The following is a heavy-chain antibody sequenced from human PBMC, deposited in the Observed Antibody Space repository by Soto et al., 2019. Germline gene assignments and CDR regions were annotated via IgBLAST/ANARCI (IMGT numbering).Heavy chain of an antibody. J-gene: IGHJ6*02. D-gene: IGHD6-6*01. V-gene: IGHV4-39*01. CDR2: IYYSGST. CDR3: ARVWTAARLNYYYYYGMDV. CDR1: GGSISSSSYY. Sequence: SETLSLTCTVSGGSISSSSYYWGWIRQPPGKGLEWIGSIYYSGSTYYNPSLKSRVTISVDTSKNQFSLKLSSVTAADTAVYYCARVWTAARLNYYYYYGMDVWGQGTTVTVSS.